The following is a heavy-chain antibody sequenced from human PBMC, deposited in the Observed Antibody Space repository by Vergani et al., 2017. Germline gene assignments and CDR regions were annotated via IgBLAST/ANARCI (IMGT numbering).Heavy chain of an antibody. CDR2: ISSSSSYI. D-gene: IGHD1-26*01. CDR3: ARAFIVGATNYYYYYMDG. J-gene: IGHJ6*03. Sequence: EVQLVESGGGLVKPGGSPRLSCAASGFTFSSYSMNWVRQAPGKGLEWVSSISSSSSYIYYADSVKGRFTISRDNAKNSLYLQMNSLRAEDTAVYYCARAFIVGATNYYYYYMDGWGKGTTVTVSS. V-gene: IGHV3-21*01. CDR1: GFTFSSYS.